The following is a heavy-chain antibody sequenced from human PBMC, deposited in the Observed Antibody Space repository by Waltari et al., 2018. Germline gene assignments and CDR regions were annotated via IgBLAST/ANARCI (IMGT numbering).Heavy chain of an antibody. CDR2: INPNSGGT. D-gene: IGHD3-10*01. Sequence: QVQLVQSGAEVKKPGASVKVSCKAYGYTFTGYYLHWVRKAPGQGLEWMGWINPNSGGTNYAQKFQGWVTMTRDTSISTAYMELSRLRSDDTAVYYCARGAAWFGELLYYFDYWGQGTLVTVSS. CDR3: ARGAAWFGELLYYFDY. V-gene: IGHV1-2*04. J-gene: IGHJ4*02. CDR1: GYTFTGYY.